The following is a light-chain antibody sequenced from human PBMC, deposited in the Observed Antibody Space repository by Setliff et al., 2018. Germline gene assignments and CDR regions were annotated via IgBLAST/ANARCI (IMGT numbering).Light chain of an antibody. CDR1: GGLVGGYNY. CDR3: SAYTASSTYV. J-gene: IGLJ1*01. Sequence: SALAQPPSASGSPGQSVTISCTGTGGLVGGYNYVSWYQQHPGKAPKLIIYEVTKRPSGVPDRFSGSNSGNTASLTVSGLQAEDEADYYCSAYTASSTYVLGTGTKVTVL. V-gene: IGLV2-8*01. CDR2: EVT.